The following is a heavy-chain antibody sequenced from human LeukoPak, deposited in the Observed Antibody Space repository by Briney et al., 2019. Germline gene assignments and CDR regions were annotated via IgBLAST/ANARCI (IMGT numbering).Heavy chain of an antibody. D-gene: IGHD3-16*01. CDR2: IYSGGNI. V-gene: IGHV3-66*01. J-gene: IGHJ4*02. CDR3: AREGPGLGDHYFDY. CDR1: GFTVSSNY. Sequence: GGSLRLSCAASGFTVSSNYMSWVRQAPGKGLEWVSVIYSGGNIYYADSVKGRFTISRDSSKNTLYLQMNSLRAEDTAVYYCAREGPGLGDHYFDYWGQGTLVTVSS.